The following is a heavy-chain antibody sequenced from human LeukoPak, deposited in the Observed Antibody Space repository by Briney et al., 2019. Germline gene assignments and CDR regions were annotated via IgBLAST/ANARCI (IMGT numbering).Heavy chain of an antibody. CDR3: ARHSSYYGSGSYYPDPDYYYGMDV. D-gene: IGHD3-10*01. CDR1: GYSFTSYW. CDR2: IYPGDSDT. V-gene: IGHV5-51*01. Sequence: GASLQISCKGSGYSFTSYWIGWVRQLPGKGLEWMGIIYPGDSDTRYSPPFQGQVTISADKSISTAYLQWSSLKASDTAMYYCARHSSYYGSGSYYPDPDYYYGMDVWGQGTTVTVSS. J-gene: IGHJ6*02.